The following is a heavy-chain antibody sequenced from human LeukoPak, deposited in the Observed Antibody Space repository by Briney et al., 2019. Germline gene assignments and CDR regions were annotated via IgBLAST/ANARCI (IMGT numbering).Heavy chain of an antibody. J-gene: IGHJ4*02. V-gene: IGHV3-30*04. CDR2: ISYDGSNK. CDR3: AGSSGYYNYFDY. CDR1: GFTFSSYA. Sequence: GGSLRLSCAASGFTFSSYAMHWVRQAPGKGLEGGAVISYDGSNKYYADSVKGRFTISRDNSKNTLYLQMNSLRAEDTAVYYCAGSSGYYNYFDYWGQGTLVTVSS. D-gene: IGHD3-22*01.